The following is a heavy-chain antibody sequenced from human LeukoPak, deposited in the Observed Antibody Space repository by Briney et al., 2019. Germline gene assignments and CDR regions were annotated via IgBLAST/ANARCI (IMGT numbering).Heavy chain of an antibody. J-gene: IGHJ5*01. D-gene: IGHD3-10*01. V-gene: IGHV3-23*01. CDR2: ITGIDGST. Sequence: GGSLRLSCATSGFTFGSYAMTWVRQAPGKGLEWVSGITGIDGSTYYADSVKGRFTISRDNSKNTLYLQMNSLRGEDTAAYYCAKDAVRGSGRINWFDSWGQGTLVTVSS. CDR1: GFTFGSYA. CDR3: AKDAVRGSGRINWFDS.